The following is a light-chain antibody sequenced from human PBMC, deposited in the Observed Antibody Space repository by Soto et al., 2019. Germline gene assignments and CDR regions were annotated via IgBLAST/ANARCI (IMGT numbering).Light chain of an antibody. CDR2: KGA. J-gene: IGKJ5*01. Sequence: DIQMTQSPSTLAASVGDRVTITCRASQSISSRLAWYQQKRGKDPKILIYKGASLESGVPARFIGSGAGTEFTLTISSLQPDDVAPYYCQQYNSYSITFGQGTRLEIK. V-gene: IGKV1-5*03. CDR1: QSISSR. CDR3: QQYNSYSIT.